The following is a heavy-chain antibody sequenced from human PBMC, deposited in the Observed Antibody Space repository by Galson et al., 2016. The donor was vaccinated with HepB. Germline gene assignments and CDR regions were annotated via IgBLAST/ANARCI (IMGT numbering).Heavy chain of an antibody. CDR2: ISGSSTYI. Sequence: SLRLSCAASGFTFGGYTMNWVRQAPGKGLEWVSSISGSSTYIYYADSVKGRFTISRDNAKSSLYLQMNSLRAEDTAVYYCARDRRVYSGLDVWGKGTTVTVSS. V-gene: IGHV3-21*03. D-gene: IGHD5-12*01. CDR3: ARDRRVYSGLDV. J-gene: IGHJ6*04. CDR1: GFTFGGYT.